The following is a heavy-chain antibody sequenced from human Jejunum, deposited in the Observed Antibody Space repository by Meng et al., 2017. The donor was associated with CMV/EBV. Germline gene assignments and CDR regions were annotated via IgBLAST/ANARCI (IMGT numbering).Heavy chain of an antibody. J-gene: IGHJ4*02. CDR2: LNTNNGNP. D-gene: IGHD2-2*01. Sequence: QVQLVHAGSWVKKPGAFVKVYCKASGYTFTRYARNGVQQVPGRGLEWMGWLNTNNGNPTYGQGFKGRFVFSLDTSVSTAYLQISSLKAEDTAVYYCARWGRSCYSDYWGQGTLVTVSS. V-gene: IGHV7-4-1*02. CDR3: ARWGRSCYSDY. CDR1: GYTFTRYA.